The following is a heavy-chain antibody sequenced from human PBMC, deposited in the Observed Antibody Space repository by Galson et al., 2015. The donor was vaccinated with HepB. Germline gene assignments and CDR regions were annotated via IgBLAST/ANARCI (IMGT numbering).Heavy chain of an antibody. V-gene: IGHV1-18*01. CDR2: ISPYNGNT. J-gene: IGHJ5*02. CDR1: GYTFINYG. CDR3: ARETTYCGGDCYSGDGWFDP. D-gene: IGHD2-21*02. Sequence: SVKVSCKASGYTFINYGISWVRQAPGQGLEWMGWISPYNGNTNYAQKLQGRVTMTTDTSTSTAYMELRSLRSDDTAVYYCARETTYCGGDCYSGDGWFDPWGQGTLVTVSS.